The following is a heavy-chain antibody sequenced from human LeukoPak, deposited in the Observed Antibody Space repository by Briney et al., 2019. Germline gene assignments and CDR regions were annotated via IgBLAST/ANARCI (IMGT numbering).Heavy chain of an antibody. J-gene: IGHJ1*01. CDR1: GGTFSSYW. V-gene: IGHV3-74*01. CDR2: IKSDGST. Sequence: GGSLRLSCAASGGTFSSYWRHWVRQPPGKGLVWVSRIKSDGSTNYADSVKGRFTISSDNAKNTVSLQMNSLRAEDTGVYYCARAPSEIGGYYPEYFRHWGQGTLVTVSS. D-gene: IGHD3-22*01. CDR3: ARAPSEIGGYYPEYFRH.